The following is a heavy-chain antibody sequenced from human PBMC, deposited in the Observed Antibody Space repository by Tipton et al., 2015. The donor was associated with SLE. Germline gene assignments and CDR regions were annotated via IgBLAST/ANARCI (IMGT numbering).Heavy chain of an antibody. CDR1: GYSFTNYY. CDR3: ARGIYCLGCFQH. CDR2: INPNSGGT. V-gene: IGHV1-2*05. Sequence: QSGAEVKKPGASVKVACKASGYSFTNYYIHWVRQAPGQGLEWMGRINPNSGGTNYAQKFQGRVTMTRDTSISTAYMELSRLRSDDTVGYYCARGIYCLGCFQHWGQGTLVSVSS. J-gene: IGHJ1*01. D-gene: IGHD3-10*01.